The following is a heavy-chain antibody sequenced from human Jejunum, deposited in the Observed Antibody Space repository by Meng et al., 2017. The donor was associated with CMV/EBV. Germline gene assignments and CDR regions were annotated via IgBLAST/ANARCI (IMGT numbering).Heavy chain of an antibody. Sequence: LTCAVYGGSFSDYYWSWIRQPPGKGLVWIGQINDSGSTYYNPSPKSRVTMSVDTSKNQFSLNLNSVTAADTALYFCARVQWLVYYFDYWGQGILVTVSS. CDR1: GGSFSDYY. D-gene: IGHD6-19*01. V-gene: IGHV4-34*01. CDR2: INDSGST. J-gene: IGHJ4*02. CDR3: ARVQWLVYYFDY.